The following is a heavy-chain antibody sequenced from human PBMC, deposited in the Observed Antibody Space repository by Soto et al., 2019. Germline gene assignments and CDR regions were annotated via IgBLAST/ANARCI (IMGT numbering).Heavy chain of an antibody. CDR3: ARWPQPRYTADPYAVDV. CDR2: IVPSLDTT. D-gene: IGHD3-16*02. V-gene: IGHV1-69*11. J-gene: IGHJ6*02. Sequence: QVHLVQSGTEVKKPGSSVKVSCKASGGTFSSSGFSWVRQAPGQGLEWMGMIVPSLDTTNYAQKFQARVTSTADEVTRTAYMELRSLRSEDTAVYYCARWPQPRYTADPYAVDVWGQGTRVSVSS. CDR1: GGTFSSSG.